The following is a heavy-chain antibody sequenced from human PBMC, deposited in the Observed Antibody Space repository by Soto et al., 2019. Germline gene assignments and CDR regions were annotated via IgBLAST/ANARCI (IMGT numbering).Heavy chain of an antibody. Sequence: GGSLRLSCAASGFTFSSYGMHWVRQAPGKGLEWVAVISYDGSDKYYRDSVKGRFTISRDISKNTLYLQMNSLRAEDTAVYYCAKDYCSGGSCYDQGFNYWGQGTLVTVSS. CDR1: GFTFSSYG. D-gene: IGHD2-15*01. J-gene: IGHJ4*02. CDR2: ISYDGSDK. CDR3: AKDYCSGGSCYDQGFNY. V-gene: IGHV3-30*18.